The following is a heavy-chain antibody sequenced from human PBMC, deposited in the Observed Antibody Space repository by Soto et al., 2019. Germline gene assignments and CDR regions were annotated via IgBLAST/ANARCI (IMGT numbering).Heavy chain of an antibody. CDR2: ISGSGGSK. J-gene: IGHJ6*02. CDR3: AKDSYDFWSSSGQYGLDV. V-gene: IGHV3-23*01. CDR1: GFTFSSYA. Sequence: GGSLRLSCLASGFTFSSYAMSWVRQAPGKGLEWVSAISGSGGSKYYADSVKGRFTISRDNSKNTLYLQMNSLRAEDTAVYYCAKDSYDFWSSSGQYGLDVWGQGTTVPVPS. D-gene: IGHD3-3*01.